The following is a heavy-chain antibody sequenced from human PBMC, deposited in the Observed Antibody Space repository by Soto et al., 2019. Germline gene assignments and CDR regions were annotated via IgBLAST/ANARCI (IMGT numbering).Heavy chain of an antibody. D-gene: IGHD3-3*01. Sequence: SVNVSFKTSGCIFNRYALSWVRQAPGRGPEWMGQIIPIFDSPKYAQKFQGRVTITADESTNTAYMELTSLTSEDTAMYYCARERFSNYFDPWGQGTQVTVS. CDR1: GCIFNRYA. CDR2: IIPIFDSP. V-gene: IGHV1-69*13. CDR3: ARERFSNYFDP. J-gene: IGHJ5*02.